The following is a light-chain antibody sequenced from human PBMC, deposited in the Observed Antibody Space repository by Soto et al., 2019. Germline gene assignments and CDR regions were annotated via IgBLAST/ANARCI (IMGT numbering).Light chain of an antibody. CDR3: QQRSYWR. CDR1: QGISKY. CDR2: DAS. J-gene: IGKJ4*01. V-gene: IGKV3-11*01. Sequence: EMILTQSPATLSLSPGERATLSGKTSQGISKYIAWYQQRHGQPPMLLIYDASIRATAIPARCSGNGSRIDFTLTITSLEPEDFAVYYCQQRSYWRFGGGTRVQIK.